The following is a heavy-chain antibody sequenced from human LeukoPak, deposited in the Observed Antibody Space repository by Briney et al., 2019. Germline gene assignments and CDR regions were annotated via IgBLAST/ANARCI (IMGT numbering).Heavy chain of an antibody. CDR1: GYSISSGYY. J-gene: IGHJ4*02. D-gene: IGHD3-9*01. Sequence: PSETLSLTCTVSGYSISSGYYWSWIRQPPGKGLEWIGEINHSGSTNYNPSLKSRVTISVDTSKNQFSLKLSSVTAADTAVYYCARRPRYFAYYFDYWGQGTLVTVSS. CDR3: ARRPRYFAYYFDY. CDR2: INHSGST. V-gene: IGHV4-38-2*02.